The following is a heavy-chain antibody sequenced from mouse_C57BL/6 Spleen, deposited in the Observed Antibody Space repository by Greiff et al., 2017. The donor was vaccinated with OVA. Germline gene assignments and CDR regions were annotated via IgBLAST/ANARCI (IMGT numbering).Heavy chain of an antibody. Sequence: LVEPGASVKLSCKASGYTFTEYTIHWVKQRSGQGLEWIGWFYPGSGSIKYNEKFKDKATLTADKSSSTVYMELSRLTSEDSAVYFCARHEDGIYDGYYGWFAYWGQGTLVTVSA. V-gene: IGHV1-62-2*01. CDR3: ARHEDGIYDGYYGWFAY. D-gene: IGHD2-3*01. CDR1: GYTFTEYT. CDR2: FYPGSGSI. J-gene: IGHJ3*01.